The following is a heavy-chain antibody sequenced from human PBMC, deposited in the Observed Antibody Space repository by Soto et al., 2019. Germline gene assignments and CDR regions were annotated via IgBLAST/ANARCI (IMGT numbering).Heavy chain of an antibody. Sequence: GGSLRLSCAASGFTFSSYAMSWVRQAPGKGLEWVSAIGGSGDSAYYADSVKGRFVISRDDSENTLYLHMNSLRAEDTAVYYCARDPQYCLGGNSPSLFDSWGQGDAVTIAS. CDR3: ARDPQYCLGGNSPSLFDS. CDR1: GFTFSSYA. D-gene: IGHD2-21*02. CDR2: IGGSGDSA. V-gene: IGHV3-23*01. J-gene: IGHJ4*02.